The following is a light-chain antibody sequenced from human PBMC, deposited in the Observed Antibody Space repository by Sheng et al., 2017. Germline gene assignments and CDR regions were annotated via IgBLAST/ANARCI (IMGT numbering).Light chain of an antibody. J-gene: IGKJ4*01. CDR2: DAS. V-gene: IGKV3D-20*01. Sequence: EIVLMQSPATLSLSPGERATLSCGASQRINSRYLAWYQQKPGLAPRLLIYDASSRATGIPDRFSGSGSGTDFTLTISRLEPEDFAVYYCQQYERSPLTFGGRDQGGHQT. CDR3: QQYERSPLT. CDR1: QRINSRY.